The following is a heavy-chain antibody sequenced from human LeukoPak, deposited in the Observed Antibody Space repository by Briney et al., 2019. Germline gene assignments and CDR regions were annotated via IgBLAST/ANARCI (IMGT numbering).Heavy chain of an antibody. D-gene: IGHD6-6*01. CDR3: ARRICIAARRCYLDY. CDR2: ISWNSGSI. V-gene: IGHV3-9*03. Sequence: GGSLRLSCAASGFTFDDYAMHWVRQAPGEGLEWVSGISWNSGSIGYADSVKGRFTISRDNSKNTLSLQMGSLRAEDMAFYYCARRICIAARRCYLDYWGQGTLVTVSS. J-gene: IGHJ4*02. CDR1: GFTFDDYA.